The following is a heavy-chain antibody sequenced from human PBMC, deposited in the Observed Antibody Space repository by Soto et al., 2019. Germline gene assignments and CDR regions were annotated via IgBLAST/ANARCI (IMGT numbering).Heavy chain of an antibody. CDR1: GVTFSSYA. CDR2: ISGSGGST. J-gene: IGHJ4*02. CDR3: AKDMNTVTTGLAY. Sequence: EVQLLESGGGLVQPGGSLRLSCAASGVTFSSYAMSWVRQAPGKGLEGVSAISGSGGSTYYADSVKGRFTISRDNSNNNLFLQMNSRRAEATAVYYCAKDMNTVTTGLAYWGQGTVVTVSS. D-gene: IGHD4-17*01. V-gene: IGHV3-23*01.